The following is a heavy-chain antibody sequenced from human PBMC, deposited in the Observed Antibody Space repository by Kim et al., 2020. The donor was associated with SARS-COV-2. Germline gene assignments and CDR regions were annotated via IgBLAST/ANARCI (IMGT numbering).Heavy chain of an antibody. CDR3: ARQKAQKGEWSFDY. V-gene: IGHV4-39*01. D-gene: IGHD3-16*01. J-gene: IGHJ4*02. Sequence: SETLSLTCSVSGDSFTTKSFYWGWFRQPPGKGLEWIGSVSNSGNSDHYTPPLKRRVAISIDTSKDLLSLKLRSVTAADTAVYYCARQKAQKGEWSFDYWGQGTLVTVSS. CDR1: GDSFTTKSFY. CDR2: VSNSGNSD.